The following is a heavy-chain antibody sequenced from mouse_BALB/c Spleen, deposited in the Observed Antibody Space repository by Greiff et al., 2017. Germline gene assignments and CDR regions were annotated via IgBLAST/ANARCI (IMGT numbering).Heavy chain of an antibody. Sequence: QVQLQQSGAELVKPGASVKLSCKASGYTFTSYWMHWVKQRPGQGLEWIGEINPSNGRTNYNEKFKSKATLTVDKSSSTAYMQLSSLTSEDSAVYYCARGVYYFDYWGQGTTLTVSS. CDR2: INPSNGRT. J-gene: IGHJ2*01. V-gene: IGHV1S81*02. CDR1: GYTFTSYW. CDR3: ARGVYYFDY.